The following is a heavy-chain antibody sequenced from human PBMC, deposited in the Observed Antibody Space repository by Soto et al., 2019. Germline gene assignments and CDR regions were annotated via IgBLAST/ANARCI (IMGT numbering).Heavy chain of an antibody. CDR2: TYSSGGA. D-gene: IGHD3-10*01. CDR3: ARTRGSAVYFYFYGLDV. Sequence: SETLSLTCSVSGASINGNDYSWVWIRQTPGRGLEWIGNTYSSGGAYYDPSFKSRATISVDASKSQVFLKLTSVTAADTAIYFCARTRGSAVYFYFYGLDVWGHGTTVTVSS. CDR1: GASINGNDYS. J-gene: IGHJ6*02. V-gene: IGHV4-39*07.